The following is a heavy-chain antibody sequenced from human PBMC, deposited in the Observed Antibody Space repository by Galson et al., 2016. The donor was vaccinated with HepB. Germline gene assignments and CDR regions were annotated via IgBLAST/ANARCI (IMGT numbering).Heavy chain of an antibody. Sequence: SLRLSCAASGFSFRNYAMHWVRQAPGKGLEWVAFMSYDGRRLYYADTVQGRLTLSTDNSKNTLFLTMHSLRPDDTAVYNCARAERWGAAGGSFQLDCWGQGTLVTVSS. J-gene: IGHJ4*02. CDR2: MSYDGRRL. CDR1: GFSFRNYA. V-gene: IGHV3-30*04. D-gene: IGHD6-13*01. CDR3: ARAERWGAAGGSFQLDC.